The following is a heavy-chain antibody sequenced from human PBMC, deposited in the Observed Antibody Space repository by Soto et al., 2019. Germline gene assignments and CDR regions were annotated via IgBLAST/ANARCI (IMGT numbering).Heavy chain of an antibody. CDR2: ISGSGGST. CDR3: AKDQPDDYVWGSYRPRRFDP. Sequence: PGGSLRLSCAASGFTFSSYAMSWVRQAPGKGLEWVSAISGSGGSTYYADSVKGRFTISRDNSKNTLYLQMNSLRAEDTAVYYCAKDQPDDYVWGSYRPRRFDPWGQGTLVIVSS. V-gene: IGHV3-23*01. J-gene: IGHJ5*02. D-gene: IGHD3-16*02. CDR1: GFTFSSYA.